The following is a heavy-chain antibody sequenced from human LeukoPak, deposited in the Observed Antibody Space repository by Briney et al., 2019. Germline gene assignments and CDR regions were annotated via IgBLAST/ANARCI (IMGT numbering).Heavy chain of an antibody. D-gene: IGHD3-3*01. V-gene: IGHV5-10-1*01. Sequence: GESLGISCKFSGYSFTSYWINWVRQMPGKGLEWMGRIDPSDSYTNYSPSFQGHVTISADKSISTAYLQWSSLKASDTAIYYCARRGEWLLYDNTGTNAFDIWGQGTLVTVSS. CDR3: ARRGEWLLYDNTGTNAFDI. CDR2: IDPSDSYT. CDR1: GYSFTSYW. J-gene: IGHJ3*02.